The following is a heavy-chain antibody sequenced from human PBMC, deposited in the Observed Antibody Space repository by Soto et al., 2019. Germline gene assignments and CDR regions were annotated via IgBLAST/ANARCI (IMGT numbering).Heavy chain of an antibody. V-gene: IGHV1-69*06. CDR3: ARAKQLVANYYYYGMDV. CDR1: GGTFSSYA. Sequence: SVKVSCKASGGTFSSYAISWVRQAPGQGLEWMGGIIPIFGTANYAQKFQGRVTITADKSTSTAYMGLSSLRSEDTAVYYCARAKQLVANYYYYGMDVWGQGTTVTSP. J-gene: IGHJ6*02. D-gene: IGHD6-6*01. CDR2: IIPIFGTA.